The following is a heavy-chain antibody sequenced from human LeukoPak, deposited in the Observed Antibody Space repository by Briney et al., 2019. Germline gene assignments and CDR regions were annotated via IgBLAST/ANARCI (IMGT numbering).Heavy chain of an antibody. V-gene: IGHV3-53*05. CDR3: ARWGCTNGVCYNDY. CDR2: IYSGGST. Sequence: PGGSLRLSCAASGFTVSSNYMSWVRRAPGKGLEWVSVIYSGGSTYYADSVKGRFTISRDNSKNTLYLQMGSLRPEDMAVYYCARWGCTNGVCYNDYWGQGTLVTVSS. CDR1: GFTVSSNY. D-gene: IGHD2-8*01. J-gene: IGHJ4*02.